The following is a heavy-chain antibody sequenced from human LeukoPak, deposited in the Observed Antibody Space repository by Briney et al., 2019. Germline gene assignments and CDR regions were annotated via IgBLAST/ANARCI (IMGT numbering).Heavy chain of an antibody. Sequence: GESLKISCKGSPYGFTSSWVAWVRQRPGKGLEWMGIIYVGDSDTRYSPSFEGHVTISADKSTNTAYLQWSSLKGTDSGTYYCATIGELTDPWANWGQGTLVTVSS. CDR1: PYGFTSSW. D-gene: IGHD3-3*01. J-gene: IGHJ4*02. CDR2: IYVGDSDT. CDR3: ATIGELTDPWAN. V-gene: IGHV5-51*01.